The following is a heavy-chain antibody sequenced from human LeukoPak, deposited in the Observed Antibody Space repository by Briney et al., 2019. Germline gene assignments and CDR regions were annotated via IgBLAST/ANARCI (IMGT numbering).Heavy chain of an antibody. D-gene: IGHD5-18*01. V-gene: IGHV4-34*01. CDR2: INHSGST. J-gene: IGHJ4*02. CDR3: AGAVLKTRKYSYGYEDY. Sequence: KTSETLSLTCAVYGGSFSVYYWSWIRQPPGKGLEWIGEINHSGSTNYNPSLKSRVTISVDTSKNQFSLKLSSVTAADTAVYYCAGAVLKTRKYSYGYEDYWGQGTLVTVSS. CDR1: GGSFSVYY.